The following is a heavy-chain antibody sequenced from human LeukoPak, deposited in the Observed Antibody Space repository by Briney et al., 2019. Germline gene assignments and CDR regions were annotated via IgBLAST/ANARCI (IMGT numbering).Heavy chain of an antibody. CDR1: GGSFSGYY. CDR2: INHSGST. D-gene: IGHD6-6*01. CDR3: ASSRIAARGRVSS. Sequence: SETLSLTCAVYGGSFSGYYWSWIRQPPGKGLEWIGEINHSGSTNYNPPLKSRVTISVDTSKNQFSLKLSSVTAADTAVYYCASSRIAARGRVSSWGQGTLVTVSS. V-gene: IGHV4-34*01. J-gene: IGHJ5*02.